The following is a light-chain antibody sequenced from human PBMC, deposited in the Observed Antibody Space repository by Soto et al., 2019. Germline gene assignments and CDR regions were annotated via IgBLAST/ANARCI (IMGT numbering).Light chain of an antibody. V-gene: IGKV4-1*01. CDR1: QSVLYSPNNKNC. CDR3: QQYLSTPLT. CDR2: WTS. J-gene: IGKJ4*01. Sequence: DRLLTSSPDSLSVSLGARATINCKSSQSVLYSPNNKNCIAWYQQKPGQPPKLLVHWTSTRKSGVPDRFSGSGSGTDFTLTISSLQAEDVAVYYCQQYLSTPLTFGGGTKVDNK.